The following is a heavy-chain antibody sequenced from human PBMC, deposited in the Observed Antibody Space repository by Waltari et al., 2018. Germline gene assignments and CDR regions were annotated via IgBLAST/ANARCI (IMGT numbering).Heavy chain of an antibody. V-gene: IGHV1-2*06. J-gene: IGHJ4*02. D-gene: IGHD3-16*02. Sequence: QVQLVQSGAEVKKPGASVKVSCKASGYTFRDFYIHWVRQAPGQGLEWMGRISPMSGGTHYAQKFQGRVTMTSDTSISTAYMELTGLTSDDTAVFYCAVQTHSFYFDYWGQGTPVTVSS. CDR1: GYTFRDFY. CDR2: ISPMSGGT. CDR3: AVQTHSFYFDY.